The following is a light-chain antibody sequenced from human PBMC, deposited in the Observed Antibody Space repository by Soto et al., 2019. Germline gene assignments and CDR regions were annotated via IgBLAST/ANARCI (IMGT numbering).Light chain of an antibody. V-gene: IGLV2-14*03. J-gene: IGLJ3*02. CDR3: SSFTTSTARV. Sequence: QSALPQPASVSGSPGQSITISCTGTSSDVGGNNYVSWYPPYPGKAPKLMIYEFSNRPSGVSNRFSGSKSGNTASLTISGLQDEYEADDYCSSFTTSTARVFGGGTKLTVL. CDR1: SSDVGGNNY. CDR2: EFS.